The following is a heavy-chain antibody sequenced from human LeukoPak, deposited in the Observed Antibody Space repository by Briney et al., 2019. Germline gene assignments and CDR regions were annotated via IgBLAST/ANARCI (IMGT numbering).Heavy chain of an antibody. J-gene: IGHJ4*02. Sequence: GGSLRLSCAASGFTFSSYWMSWVRQAPGKGLEWVANIKQDGSEKYYVDSVKGRFTISRDNAKNSLYLQMNSLRAEDTAVYYCAKAGLYDFWSGYYNGFFDYWGQGTLVTVSS. CDR2: IKQDGSEK. CDR1: GFTFSSYW. CDR3: AKAGLYDFWSGYYNGFFDY. V-gene: IGHV3-7*01. D-gene: IGHD3-3*01.